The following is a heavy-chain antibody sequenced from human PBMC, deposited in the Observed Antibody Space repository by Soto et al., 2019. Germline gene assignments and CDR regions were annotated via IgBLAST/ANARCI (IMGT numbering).Heavy chain of an antibody. D-gene: IGHD2-2*01. V-gene: IGHV4-31*03. J-gene: IGHJ4*02. CDR3: ARSSTSANYFDY. Sequence: QVQLQESGPGLVKPSQTLSLTCTVSGGSISSGGYYWSWIRQHPGKGLEWIGYIYYSGSTYYNPSLQARVTISADTSKNQFSLKLSSVTAADTAVYYCARSSTSANYFDYWGQGTLVTVSS. CDR2: IYYSGST. CDR1: GGSISSGGYY.